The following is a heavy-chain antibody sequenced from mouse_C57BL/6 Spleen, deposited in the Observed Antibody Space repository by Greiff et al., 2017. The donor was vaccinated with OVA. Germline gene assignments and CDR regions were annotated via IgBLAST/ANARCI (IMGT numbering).Heavy chain of an antibody. V-gene: IGHV3-6*01. Sequence: DVQLVESGPGLVKPSQSLSLTCSVTGYSITSGYYWNWIRQFPGNKLEWMGYISYDGSNNYNPSLKNRISITRDTSKNQFFLKLNSVTTEDTATYYCARDRLSVFDYWGQGTTLTVSS. CDR3: ARDRLSVFDY. CDR2: ISYDGSN. D-gene: IGHD3-2*02. J-gene: IGHJ2*01. CDR1: GYSITSGYY.